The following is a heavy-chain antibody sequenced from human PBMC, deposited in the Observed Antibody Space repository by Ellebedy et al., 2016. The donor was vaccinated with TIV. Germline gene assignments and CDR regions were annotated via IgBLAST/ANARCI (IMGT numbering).Heavy chain of an antibody. Sequence: GESLKISCAASGFTFRNFAMTWVRQAPGKGLEWVSSISSSGVSSDYADSVRGRVTISRDNSKSTLYLQMDSLRADDSAEYYCAILDSSGYYYGRLDYWGQGTLVTVSS. CDR2: ISSSGVSS. CDR3: AILDSSGYYYGRLDY. D-gene: IGHD3-22*01. V-gene: IGHV3-23*01. CDR1: GFTFRNFA. J-gene: IGHJ4*02.